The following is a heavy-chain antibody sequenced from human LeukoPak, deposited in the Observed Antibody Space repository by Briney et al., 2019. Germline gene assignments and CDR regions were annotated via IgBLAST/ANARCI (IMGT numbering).Heavy chain of an antibody. V-gene: IGHV4-59*12. CDR3: ARDEGRYSYGLNYFDY. J-gene: IGHJ4*02. CDR1: GGSISSYY. CDR2: IYSSGNT. Sequence: QASETLSLTCIVSGGSISSYYWSWIRQPPGKGLEWIGYIYSSGNTNYNPSLKSRVTISVDTSKNQFSLKLSPVTAADTAVYYCARDEGRYSYGLNYFDYWGQGTLVTVSS. D-gene: IGHD5-18*01.